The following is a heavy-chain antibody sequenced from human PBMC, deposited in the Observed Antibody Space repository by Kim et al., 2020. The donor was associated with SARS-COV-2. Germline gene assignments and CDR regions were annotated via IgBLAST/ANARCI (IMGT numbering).Heavy chain of an antibody. J-gene: IGHJ4*02. D-gene: IGHD2-2*03. CDR1: GFTFTGYA. CDR2: IDGSDGTT. V-gene: IGHV3-23*01. Sequence: GGSLRLSCTTSGFTFTGYAMSWVRQAPGKGLEWVSSIDGSDGTTYYVDSVKGRFTISRDNSKNTLYLQMNSLRADHTAVYYCMKGGWGWIWDHWGQGT. CDR3: MKGGWGWIWDH.